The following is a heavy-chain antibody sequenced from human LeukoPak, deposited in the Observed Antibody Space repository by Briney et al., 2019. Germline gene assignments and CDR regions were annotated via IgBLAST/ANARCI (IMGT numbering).Heavy chain of an antibody. V-gene: IGHV4-39*07. CDR2: IYYSGST. CDR3: AGRARYSSSWFRWFDP. J-gene: IGHJ5*02. Sequence: SETLSLTCTVSGGSISNSSYYWGWIRQPPGKGLEWIGSIYYSGSTYYNPSLKSRVTISVDTSKNQFSLKLSSVTAADTAVYYCAGRARYSSSWFRWFDPWGQGTLVTVSS. CDR1: GGSISNSSYY. D-gene: IGHD6-13*01.